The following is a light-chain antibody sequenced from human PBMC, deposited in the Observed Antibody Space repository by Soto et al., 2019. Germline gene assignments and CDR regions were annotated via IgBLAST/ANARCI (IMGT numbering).Light chain of an antibody. J-gene: IGKJ1*01. Sequence: EIVMTQSPATLSVSPGERATLSCRASQSLSSSLAWYQQKPGQAPRLLIYDASTRATDISARFSGSGSGTEFTLTISSLQSEDSAVYYCLQYFRWRTFGQGTKVEIK. CDR3: LQYFRWRT. CDR1: QSLSSS. CDR2: DAS. V-gene: IGKV3-15*01.